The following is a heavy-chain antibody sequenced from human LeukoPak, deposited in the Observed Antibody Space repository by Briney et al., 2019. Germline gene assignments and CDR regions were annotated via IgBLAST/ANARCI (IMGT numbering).Heavy chain of an antibody. V-gene: IGHV1-3*01. CDR1: GYTFTSYA. CDR3: ARVTGYYFDY. Sequence: ASVKVSCKASGYTFTSYAMHWVRQAPGQRLEWMGWINAGNGNTKYSQKFQGRVAITRDTSASTAYMELSSLRSDDTAVYYCARVTGYYFDYWGQGTLVTVSS. D-gene: IGHD3-10*01. CDR2: INAGNGNT. J-gene: IGHJ4*02.